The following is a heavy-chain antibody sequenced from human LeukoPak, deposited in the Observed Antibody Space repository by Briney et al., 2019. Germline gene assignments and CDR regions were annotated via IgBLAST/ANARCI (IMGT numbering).Heavy chain of an antibody. CDR3: ARDSGVVVIREYYYYGMDV. Sequence: ASVKVSCKASGGTFGSYAISWVRQAPGQGLEWMGGIIPIFGTANYAQKFQGRVTITADESTSTAYMELSSLRSEDTAVYYCARDSGVVVIREYYYYGMDVWGQGTTVTVSS. J-gene: IGHJ6*02. CDR1: GGTFGSYA. D-gene: IGHD3-22*01. CDR2: IIPIFGTA. V-gene: IGHV1-69*13.